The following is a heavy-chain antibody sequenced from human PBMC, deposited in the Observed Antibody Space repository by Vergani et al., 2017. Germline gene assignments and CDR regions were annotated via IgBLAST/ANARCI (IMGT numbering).Heavy chain of an antibody. J-gene: IGHJ4*02. Sequence: EVQLLESGGGLVQPGGSLRLTCAASEFTFSNYAMNWVRQAPGKGLEWVSGISGSGVSAYYTDSVKGRFTISRDNSKNTLYLQMNSLRAEDTAVYYCARGSRGSGWYFDYWGQGTLVTVSS. CDR3: ARGSRGSGWYFDY. CDR1: EFTFSNYA. V-gene: IGHV3-23*01. CDR2: ISGSGVSA. D-gene: IGHD6-19*01.